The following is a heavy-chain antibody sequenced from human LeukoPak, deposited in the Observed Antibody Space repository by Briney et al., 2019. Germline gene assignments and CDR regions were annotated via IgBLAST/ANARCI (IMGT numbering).Heavy chain of an antibody. CDR1: GFTFDTYN. Sequence: GSLRLSCAASGFTFDTYNFNWVRQAPGKGLEWIGRVFTSGIISGNTNYNPSLKSRVTMSVDTPKNQFSLKLTSVTAAGTAVYYCARDRYYYDSSSYYSAFETWGQGTMVTVSS. CDR2: VFTSGIISGNT. CDR3: ARDRYYYDSSSYYSAFET. J-gene: IGHJ3*02. D-gene: IGHD3-22*01. V-gene: IGHV4-4*07.